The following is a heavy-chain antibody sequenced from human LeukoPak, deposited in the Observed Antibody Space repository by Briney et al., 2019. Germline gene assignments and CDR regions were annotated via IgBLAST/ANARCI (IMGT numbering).Heavy chain of an antibody. V-gene: IGHV3-7*01. CDR3: ARGHCGMEV. CDR1: GLIFSSYW. Sequence: GGSLRLSCAASGLIFSSYWMSWVRQAPGKGLEWVANIKRDGSEKYYVDSVKGRFTISRDNAENSLYLQMNSLRNEDTALYYCARGHCGMEVWGQGTTVTVSS. J-gene: IGHJ6*02. CDR2: IKRDGSEK.